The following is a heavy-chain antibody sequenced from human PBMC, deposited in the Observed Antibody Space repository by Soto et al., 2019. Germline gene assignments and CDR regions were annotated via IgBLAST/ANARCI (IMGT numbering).Heavy chain of an antibody. CDR2: TIPLFGTA. D-gene: IGHD6-19*01. J-gene: IGHJ2*01. V-gene: IGHV1-69*12. Sequence: QVQLVQSGAEVKKPGSSVKVSCKASGGTFSTYAISWVRQAPGQGLEWMGGTIPLFGTANYAQKFQGRVMITADESTSKAYMGLSSLRSEDTAVYYCAQTLGSAVAGPGRFDLWGRGTLITVSS. CDR1: GGTFSTYA. CDR3: AQTLGSAVAGPGRFDL.